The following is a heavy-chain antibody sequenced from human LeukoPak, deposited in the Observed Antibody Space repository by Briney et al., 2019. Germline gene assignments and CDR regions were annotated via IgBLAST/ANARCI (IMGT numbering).Heavy chain of an antibody. CDR1: GYIFTGYL. Sequence: ASVKVSCKTSGYIFTGYLIHWVRQAPGQGLEWMGCINPNSGVTHFAQKFQGRVTMTRDTSISTAYMELNSLTSDDTAIYYCSSETRGFEYSGQGTLVTVSS. CDR2: INPNSGVT. D-gene: IGHD2-2*01. V-gene: IGHV1-2*02. J-gene: IGHJ4*02. CDR3: SSETRGFEY.